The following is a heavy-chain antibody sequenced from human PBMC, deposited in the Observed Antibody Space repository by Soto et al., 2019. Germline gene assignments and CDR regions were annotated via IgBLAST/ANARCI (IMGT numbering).Heavy chain of an antibody. CDR1: GGSVSSGSYY. D-gene: IGHD3-22*01. Sequence: SETLSLTCTVSGGSVSSGSYYWSWIRQPPGKGLEWIGYIYYSGSTNYNPSLKSRVTISVDTSNNQFSLQLSSVTAADTAVYYCARDSSGYDAFDIWGQGTMVTVSS. CDR3: ARDSSGYDAFDI. CDR2: IYYSGST. V-gene: IGHV4-61*01. J-gene: IGHJ3*02.